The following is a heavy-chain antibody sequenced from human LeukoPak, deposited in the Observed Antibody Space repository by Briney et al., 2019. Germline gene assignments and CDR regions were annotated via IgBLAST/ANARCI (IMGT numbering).Heavy chain of an antibody. CDR1: GFTFSRFG. CDR3: AQKGGADH. CDR2: ISSSSSAI. J-gene: IGHJ4*02. D-gene: IGHD2-15*01. V-gene: IGHV3-48*02. Sequence: GGSLRLSCAASGFTFSRFGMNWVRQAPGKGLEWISYISSSSSAIYYADSVKGRFTISRDNAKNSLYLQMSSLRDEDTAVYYCAQKGGADHWGQGTLVTVSS.